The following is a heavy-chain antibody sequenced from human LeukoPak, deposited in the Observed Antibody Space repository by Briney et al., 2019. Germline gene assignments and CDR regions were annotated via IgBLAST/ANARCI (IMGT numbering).Heavy chain of an antibody. CDR3: ARGPTGYSYVDY. V-gene: IGHV4-59*12. CDR1: GGSISSYY. D-gene: IGHD5-18*01. CDR2: IYYSGST. J-gene: IGHJ4*02. Sequence: SETLSLTCTVSGGSISSYYWSWIRQPPGKGLEWIGYIYYSGSTNYNPSLKSRVTISVDTSKNQFSLKLSSVTAADTAVYYCARGPTGYSYVDYWGQGTLVTVSS.